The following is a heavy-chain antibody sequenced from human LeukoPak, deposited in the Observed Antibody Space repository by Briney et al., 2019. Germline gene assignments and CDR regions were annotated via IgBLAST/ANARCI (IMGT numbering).Heavy chain of an antibody. V-gene: IGHV3-43*02. CDR3: AKDMVETYYYDSSGYYLDY. CDR1: GFTFDDYA. J-gene: IGHJ4*02. D-gene: IGHD3-22*01. CDR2: ISGDGGST. Sequence: PGGSLRLSCAASGFTFDDYAMHWVRQAPGKGLEWVSLISGDGGSTYYADSAKGRFTISRDNSKNSLYLQMNSLRTEDTALYYCAKDMVETYYYDSSGYYLDYWGQGTLVTVSS.